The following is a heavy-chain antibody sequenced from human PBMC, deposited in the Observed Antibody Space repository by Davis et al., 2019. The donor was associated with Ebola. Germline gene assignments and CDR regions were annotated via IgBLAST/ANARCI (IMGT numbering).Heavy chain of an antibody. CDR1: GFTFSSYW. V-gene: IGHV3-7*03. CDR2: TKQDGSET. D-gene: IGHD4-17*01. Sequence: PGGSLTLSCAASGFTFSSYWMSWVRQAPGKGLEWVANTKQDGSETYYVDSVKCRFTISRDNAKNSLYLQMNSLRAEDTAVYYCARENGEYDGLRKYNWFDPWGQGTLVTVSS. CDR3: ARENGEYDGLRKYNWFDP. J-gene: IGHJ5*02.